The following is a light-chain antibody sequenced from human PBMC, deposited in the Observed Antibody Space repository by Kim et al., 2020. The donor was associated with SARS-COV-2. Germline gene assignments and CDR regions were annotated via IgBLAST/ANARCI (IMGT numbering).Light chain of an antibody. CDR3: SSYTRSSTFGHVV. Sequence: TISCTGTSSDIGSYNRVSWYQQPPGTAPKLMIYDVTSRPSGVPDRFSGSKSGNTASLTISGLQGDDEADYYCSSYTRSSTFGHVVFGGGTQLTVL. CDR1: SSDIGSYNR. V-gene: IGLV2-18*02. J-gene: IGLJ2*01. CDR2: DVT.